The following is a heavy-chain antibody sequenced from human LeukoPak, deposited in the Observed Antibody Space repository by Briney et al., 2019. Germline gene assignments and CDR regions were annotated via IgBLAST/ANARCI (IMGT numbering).Heavy chain of an antibody. CDR3: ASHVQGIAAAGYYFDY. D-gene: IGHD6-13*01. CDR2: IYYRGNT. J-gene: IGHJ4*02. CDR1: GVSISSVIYY. V-gene: IGHV4-39*01. Sequence: SETLSLTCTVSGVSISSVIYYWAWIRQPPGKELEWIGSIYYRGNTYYNPSLKSRVTLSVDTSKNQFSLQLNSVTPEDTAVYYCASHVQGIAAAGYYFDYWGQGTLVTVSS.